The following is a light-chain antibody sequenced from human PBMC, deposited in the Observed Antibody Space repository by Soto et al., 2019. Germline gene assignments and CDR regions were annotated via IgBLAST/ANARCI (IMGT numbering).Light chain of an antibody. V-gene: IGKV3-11*01. CDR3: QQRSTWPL. J-gene: IGKJ4*01. CDR2: DAF. CDR1: ENINNY. Sequence: EIVLTQSPATLSLSPGERATLSCRANENINNYLAWYQQKPGQAPRLLIYDAFKRATGIPARFSGSGSGTDLTLTISSLEPEDFAVYYCQQRSTWPLFGGGTKVEIK.